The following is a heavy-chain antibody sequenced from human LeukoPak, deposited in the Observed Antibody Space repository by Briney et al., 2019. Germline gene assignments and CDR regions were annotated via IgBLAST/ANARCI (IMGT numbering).Heavy chain of an antibody. CDR3: AREIPYENEVDY. J-gene: IGHJ4*02. V-gene: IGHV3-21*01. CDR1: GFTFSSYG. CDR2: ISSSSSYI. Sequence: GGSLRLSCAASGFTFSSYGMSWVRQAPGKGLEWVSSISSSSSYIYYADSVKGRFTISRDNAKNSLYLQMNSLRAEDTAVYYCAREIPYENEVDYWGQGTLVTVSS. D-gene: IGHD5-12*01.